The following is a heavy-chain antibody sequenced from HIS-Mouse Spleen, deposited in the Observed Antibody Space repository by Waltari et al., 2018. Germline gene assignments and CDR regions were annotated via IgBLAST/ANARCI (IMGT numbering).Heavy chain of an antibody. Sequence: EVQLVESGGGLVQPGGSLRLSCAASGFTFSSYWMPGVRQAPGKGLVWVARINSDGSSTSYADSVKGRFTISRDNAKNTLYLQMNSLRAEDTAVYYCVWMKELGIFDYWGQGTLVTVSS. CDR1: GFTFSSYW. V-gene: IGHV3-74*01. CDR2: INSDGSST. D-gene: IGHD7-27*01. J-gene: IGHJ4*02. CDR3: VWMKELGIFDY.